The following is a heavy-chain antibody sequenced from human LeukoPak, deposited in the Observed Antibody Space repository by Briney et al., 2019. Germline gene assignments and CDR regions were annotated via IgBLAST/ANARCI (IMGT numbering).Heavy chain of an antibody. CDR3: ARDRIDLRYCSGGSCYLDY. V-gene: IGHV3-33*01. Sequence: GGSLRLSCAASGFTFSSFGMHWVRQAPGKGLEWVAVIWYDGSNKYYADSVKGRFTISRDNSKNTLYLQMNSLRAEDTAVYYCARDRIDLRYCSGGSCYLDYWGQGTLVTVSS. CDR2: IWYDGSNK. J-gene: IGHJ4*02. CDR1: GFTFSSFG. D-gene: IGHD2-15*01.